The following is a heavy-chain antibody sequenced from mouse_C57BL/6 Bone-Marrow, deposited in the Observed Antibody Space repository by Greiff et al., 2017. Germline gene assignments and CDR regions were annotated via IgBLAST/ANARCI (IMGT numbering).Heavy chain of an antibody. D-gene: IGHD1-1*01. Sequence: EVQLQQSGPELVKPGASVKISCKASGYSFTDYNMNWVKQSNGKSLEWIGVINPNYGTTSYNQKFKGKATLTVDQSSSTAYMQLNSLTSEDSAVEYYARENVYCSMHYAMDYWGQGTSVTVSS. J-gene: IGHJ4*01. CDR1: GYSFTDYN. CDR2: INPNYGTT. V-gene: IGHV1-39*01. CDR3: ARENVYCSMHYAMDY.